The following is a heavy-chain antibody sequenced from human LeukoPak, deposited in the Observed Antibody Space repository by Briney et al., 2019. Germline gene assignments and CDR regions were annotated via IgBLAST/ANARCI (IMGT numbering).Heavy chain of an antibody. D-gene: IGHD3-10*02. CDR2: INWNGGST. J-gene: IGHJ6*04. V-gene: IGHV3-20*04. CDR3: AELGITMIGGV. Sequence: GGSLRLSCAASGFTFDDYGMSWVRQAPGHRLEGVSGINWNGGSTGYADSVKGRFTISRDDAKNSLYLQMNSLRAEDTAVYYCAELGITMIGGVWGKGTTVTISS. CDR1: GFTFDDYG.